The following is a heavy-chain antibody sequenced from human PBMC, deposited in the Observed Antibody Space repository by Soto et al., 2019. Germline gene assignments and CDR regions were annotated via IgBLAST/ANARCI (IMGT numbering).Heavy chain of an antibody. J-gene: IGHJ5*02. CDR3: ASHKSGSDWLEP. V-gene: IGHV4-39*01. CDR1: GGSISDISYC. Sequence: SETLSLPCTASGGSISDISYCWGWIRQPPGQGLQWIGRMFYSGATYYNPSLKNLVTRAVDTSNKELCLKLVSATAPDSAVYYCASHKSGSDWLEPCHQGSRVTV. CDR2: MFYSGAT. D-gene: IGHD2-15*01.